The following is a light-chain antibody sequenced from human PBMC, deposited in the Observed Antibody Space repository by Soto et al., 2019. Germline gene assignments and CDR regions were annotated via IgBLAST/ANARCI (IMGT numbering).Light chain of an antibody. J-gene: IGKJ3*01. CDR1: QSISNY. CDR2: AAS. CDR3: QQSYRTPPFT. Sequence: DIQMTQSPSSLSASVGDRVTITCRASQSISNYLNWYQQKPGKAPKPLIYAASSLQSGVPSRFSGSGSGTYFPLTISSLQPEDFSTYYCQQSYRTPPFTFGPGTKVDIK. V-gene: IGKV1-39*01.